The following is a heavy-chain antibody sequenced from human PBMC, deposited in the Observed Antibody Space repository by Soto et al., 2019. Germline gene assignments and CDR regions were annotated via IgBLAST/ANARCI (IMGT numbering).Heavy chain of an antibody. J-gene: IGHJ6*02. Sequence: ASVKVSCKASGYTFTGCYMHWVRQAPGQGLEWMGWINPNSGGTNYAQKFQGWVTMTRDTSISTAYMELSRLRSDDTAVYYCARDRGVADLETTYYYGMDVWGQGTTVTVSS. D-gene: IGHD6-13*01. CDR1: GYTFTGCY. CDR2: INPNSGGT. V-gene: IGHV1-2*04. CDR3: ARDRGVADLETTYYYGMDV.